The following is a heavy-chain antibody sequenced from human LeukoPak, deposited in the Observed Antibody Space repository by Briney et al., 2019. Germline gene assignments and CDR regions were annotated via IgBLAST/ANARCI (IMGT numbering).Heavy chain of an antibody. D-gene: IGHD2-21*02. Sequence: GGSLRLSCAASGFSVSSYWVHWVRQVPGKGLVWVSRINTDATTTTYADSVKGRFTISRDNAKNTLYLQMNSLRAEDTAVYYCVRDDSYSLRWGQGTLVTVSS. V-gene: IGHV3-74*01. CDR3: VRDDSYSLR. CDR2: INTDATTT. CDR1: GFSVSSYW. J-gene: IGHJ4*02.